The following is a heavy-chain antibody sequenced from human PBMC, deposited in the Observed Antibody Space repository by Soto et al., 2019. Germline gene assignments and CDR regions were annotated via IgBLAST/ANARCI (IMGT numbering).Heavy chain of an antibody. CDR1: GVAFRNYG. J-gene: IGHJ4*02. CDR2: MSFEGSTE. V-gene: IGHV3-30*18. CDR3: AKDLEDYNYEYHFDY. D-gene: IGHD5-18*01. Sequence: RGCLRLSCVASGVAFRNYGMHWVRQAPGKGLEWVAVMSFEGSTEYYADSVKGRFTVSRDNSKNTLYLQMNSLRAEDTAVYYCAKDLEDYNYEYHFDYWGQGTLVTVSS.